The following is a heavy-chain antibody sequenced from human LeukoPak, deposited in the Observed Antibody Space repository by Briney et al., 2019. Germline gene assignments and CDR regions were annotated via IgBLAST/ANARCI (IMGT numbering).Heavy chain of an antibody. D-gene: IGHD6-6*01. CDR2: IDTNTENP. CDR1: GYTFTSYA. CDR3: ARGHSSSGYYMDV. V-gene: IGHV7-4-1*02. J-gene: IGHJ6*03. Sequence: ASVKVSCKASGYTFTSYAMNWVRQAPGQGLEWMGWIDTNTENPTYAQGFTGRSVFSLDTSVNTAYLQISSLKAEDTAVYYCARGHSSSGYYMDVWGKGTTVTVSS.